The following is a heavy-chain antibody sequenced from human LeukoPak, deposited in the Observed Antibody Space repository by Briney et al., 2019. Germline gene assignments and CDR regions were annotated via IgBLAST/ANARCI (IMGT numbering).Heavy chain of an antibody. D-gene: IGHD6-13*01. CDR1: GFTFSNAW. J-gene: IGHJ4*02. Sequence: GRSLRLSCAASGFTFSNAWMNWVRQAPGKGLEWVGRIKSKTDGGTTDYAAPVKGRFTISRDDSTNTLYLQMNSLKTEDTAVYYCTTDLGYSSSDFDYWGQGTLVTVSS. CDR3: TTDLGYSSSDFDY. V-gene: IGHV3-15*07. CDR2: IKSKTDGGTT.